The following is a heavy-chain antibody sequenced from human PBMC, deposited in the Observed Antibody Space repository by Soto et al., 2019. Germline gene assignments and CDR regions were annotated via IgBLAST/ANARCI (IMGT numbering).Heavy chain of an antibody. Sequence: ASVKVSGKASGYTFTSYAMHCVRQAPGQRLEWMGWINAGNGNTKYSQKFQGRVTITRDTSASTDYMELSSLRSEDTAVYYCARLVGGVISWFDHWGQGTLVTVSS. CDR2: INAGNGNT. CDR3: ARLVGGVISWFDH. J-gene: IGHJ5*02. V-gene: IGHV1-3*01. D-gene: IGHD3-10*01. CDR1: GYTFTSYA.